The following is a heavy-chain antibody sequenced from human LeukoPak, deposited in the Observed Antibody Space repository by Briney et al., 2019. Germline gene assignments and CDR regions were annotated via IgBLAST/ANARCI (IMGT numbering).Heavy chain of an antibody. D-gene: IGHD2-8*01. CDR2: FDPEDGEA. Sequence: ASVKVSCKVSGYTLTELSMHWVRQAPGKGLEWMGGFDPEDGEAIYAQKFQGRVTMTEDTSTDTAYMELSSLRSEDTAVYYCATGGLMVYAAFDYWGQGTLVTVSS. V-gene: IGHV1-24*01. J-gene: IGHJ4*02. CDR3: ATGGLMVYAAFDY. CDR1: GYTLTELS.